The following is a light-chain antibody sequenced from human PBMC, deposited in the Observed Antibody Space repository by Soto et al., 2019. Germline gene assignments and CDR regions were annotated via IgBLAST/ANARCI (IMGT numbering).Light chain of an antibody. CDR1: SGAVLTSYY. CDR3: ALYVGTGTVV. CDR2: STN. J-gene: IGLJ2*01. Sequence: QAVVSQEPSFSVSPGGTVTLTCGLTSGAVLTSYYPTWYQQTPGQAPRTLIYSTNIRSSGVPDQFSGSILGNKAALTITGAQADDESDYYCALYVGTGTVVFGGGTKLTVL. V-gene: IGLV8-61*01.